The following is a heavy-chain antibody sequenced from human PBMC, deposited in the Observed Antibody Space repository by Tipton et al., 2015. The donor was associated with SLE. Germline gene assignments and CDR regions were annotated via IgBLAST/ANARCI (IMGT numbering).Heavy chain of an antibody. D-gene: IGHD5-18*01. CDR3: ARWIPLTGINV. CDR1: GASITSSDS. J-gene: IGHJ6*02. CDR2: IHHRGST. V-gene: IGHV4-4*02. Sequence: TLSLTCAVSGASITSSDSWSWVRQPPGKGLEYIGEIHHRGSTNYKSSLRGRVTISVDKSKNQFSLKLTSVTAADTAVYYCARWIPLTGINVWGQEATVTVSS.